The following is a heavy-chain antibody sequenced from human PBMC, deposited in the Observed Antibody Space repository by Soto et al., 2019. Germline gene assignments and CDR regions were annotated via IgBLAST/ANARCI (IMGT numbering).Heavy chain of an antibody. CDR1: GGSISSGGSY. CDR3: ARLRFDATVTKGLRWFDP. D-gene: IGHD4-17*01. CDR2: IYDSGST. J-gene: IGHJ5*02. V-gene: IGHV4-31*03. Sequence: QVQLQESGPGLVKPSQTLSLTCTVSGGSISSGGSYWSWIRQHPGKGLEWIGHIYDSGSTYYNPSLKIRVTISVDTSNNQFSLNLSSVTAADTAVYYCARLRFDATVTKGLRWFDPWGQGTLVTVSS.